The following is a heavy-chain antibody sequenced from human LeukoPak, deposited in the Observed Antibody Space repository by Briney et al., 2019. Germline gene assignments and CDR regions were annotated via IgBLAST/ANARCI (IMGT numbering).Heavy chain of an antibody. Sequence: ASVKVSCKASGYTFTSYYMHWVRQAPGQGLEWMGIINPSGGSTSYAQKFQGRVTMTRDTSTSTVYMELSSLRSEDTAVYYCAICHGVNVYYYYGMDVWGQGTTVTVSS. CDR3: AICHGVNVYYYYGMDV. CDR2: INPSGGST. D-gene: IGHD5/OR15-5a*01. V-gene: IGHV1-46*01. CDR1: GYTFTSYY. J-gene: IGHJ6*02.